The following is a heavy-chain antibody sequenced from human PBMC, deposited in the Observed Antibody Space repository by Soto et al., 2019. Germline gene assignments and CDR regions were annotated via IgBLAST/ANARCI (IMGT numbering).Heavy chain of an antibody. V-gene: IGHV4-34*01. CDR2: INHSGST. Sequence: SETLSLTCAVHGGSFSGYYWSWIRQPPGKGLEWIGEINHSGSTNYNPSLKSRVTISVDTSKNQFSLKLSSVTAADTAVYYCARVVSVHAIRGPYYYYYGMDVWGQGTTVTVSS. CDR1: GGSFSGYY. D-gene: IGHD2-8*01. J-gene: IGHJ6*02. CDR3: ARVVSVHAIRGPYYYYYGMDV.